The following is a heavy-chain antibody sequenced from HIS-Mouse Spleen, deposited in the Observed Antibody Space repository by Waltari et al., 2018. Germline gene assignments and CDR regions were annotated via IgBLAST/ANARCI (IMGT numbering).Heavy chain of an antibody. CDR3: ARASGRSGDY. CDR1: GLTFSRYW. D-gene: IGHD3-10*01. CDR2: IKQDGSEK. Sequence: EVQLVESGGGLVQPGGSLRLSCAASGLTFSRYWISGVRQAPGKGPEWVANIKQDGSEKYYVDSVKGRFTISRDNAKNSLYLQMNSLRAEDTAVYYCARASGRSGDYWGQGTLVTVSS. J-gene: IGHJ4*02. V-gene: IGHV3-7*01.